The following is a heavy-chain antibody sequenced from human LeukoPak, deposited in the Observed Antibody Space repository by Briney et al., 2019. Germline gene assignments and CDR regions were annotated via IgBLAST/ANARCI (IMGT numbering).Heavy chain of an antibody. V-gene: IGHV3-23*01. J-gene: IGHJ4*02. CDR3: AKGSLDGWPVTYRYFDN. D-gene: IGHD6-19*01. CDR2: IGGSHYNT. Sequence: PGGSLRLSCAVSGFTFGNYDMTWVRQAPGKGLDWVSSIGGSHYNTYYADSVKGRFTISRDNSKNTLYLQMDSLRVDDTAVYYCAKGSLDGWPVTYRYFDNWGQGTLVTVSS. CDR1: GFTFGNYD.